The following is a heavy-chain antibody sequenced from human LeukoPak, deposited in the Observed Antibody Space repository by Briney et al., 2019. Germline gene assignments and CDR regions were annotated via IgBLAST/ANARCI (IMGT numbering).Heavy chain of an antibody. CDR3: ASSGYSGSGGYYYGMDV. Sequence: SQTLSLTCALSGDRVSSNIAAWNWIRQSPSRGLEWLGRTYYRSKWYNDYAVSVKSRITINPETSKNQFTLQLNSVTREDTAVYYCASSGYSGSGGYYYGMDVWGKGNTVTVSS. V-gene: IGHV6-1*01. CDR2: TYYRSKWYN. D-gene: IGHD5-12*01. J-gene: IGHJ6*04. CDR1: GDRVSSNIAA.